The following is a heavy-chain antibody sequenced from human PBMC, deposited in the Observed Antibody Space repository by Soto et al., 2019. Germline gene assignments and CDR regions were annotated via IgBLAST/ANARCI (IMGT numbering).Heavy chain of an antibody. CDR3: AKSGPWRGDYYYYYGMDV. Sequence: EVQLVESGGGLVQPGGSLRLSCAASGFTFSSFWMHWVRQAPGKGLEWVSRASPDGTSTSYADSVKGRFTISRDNAKNTLFMQMNSLRAEDTAVYYCAKSGPWRGDYYYYYGMDVWGQGTTVTVSS. CDR1: GFTFSSFW. J-gene: IGHJ6*02. D-gene: IGHD3-3*01. CDR2: ASPDGTST. V-gene: IGHV3-74*01.